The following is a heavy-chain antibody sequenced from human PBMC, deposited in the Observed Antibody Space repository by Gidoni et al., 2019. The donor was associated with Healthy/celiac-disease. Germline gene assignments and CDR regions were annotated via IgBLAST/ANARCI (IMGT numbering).Heavy chain of an antibody. V-gene: IGHV3-15*01. CDR2: IKSKTEGGTK. Sequence: EVQLVESGGVLVQPWGSLRLSCAASGFTFSNSWIGWVRQAPGKGLEWCGRIKSKTEGGTKDYAETVKGRFTSSRDDSKNTLYLQMNSLKTEETAGDYCNTKFVVVIAMHAFDIWGQGTMVTVSS. CDR1: GFTFSNSW. D-gene: IGHD2-21*01. J-gene: IGHJ3*02. CDR3: NTKFVVVIAMHAFDI.